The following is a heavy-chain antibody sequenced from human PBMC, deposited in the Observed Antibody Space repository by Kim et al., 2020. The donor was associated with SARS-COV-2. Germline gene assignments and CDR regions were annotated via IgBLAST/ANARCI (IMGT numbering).Heavy chain of an antibody. J-gene: IGHJ6*01. CDR3: ARFPARGCRGGCDGLDV. CDR1: GFTFSDYV. Sequence: GGSLRLSCVASGFTFSDYVMNWVRQAPGQGLEWVSFISGDGSSTYYINSVKGRFTISRDNSRNTVYLQMNSLRAEDTAKYYCARFPARGCRGGCDGLDV. CDR2: ISGDGSST. V-gene: IGHV3-23*01. D-gene: IGHD2-15*01.